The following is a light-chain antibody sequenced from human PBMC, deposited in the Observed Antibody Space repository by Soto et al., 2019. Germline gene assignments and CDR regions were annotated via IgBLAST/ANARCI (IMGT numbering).Light chain of an antibody. Sequence: ELVLTQSPATLPLSPGERATLSCRASQSVNSNYVAWYHHKPGQAPRLLIYGAYHRATGISDRFSGGGSGTDFTLTISRLEPDDFAVYYCRQYGNSPQTFGQGTKVEI. J-gene: IGKJ1*01. V-gene: IGKV3-20*01. CDR3: RQYGNSPQT. CDR1: QSVNSNY. CDR2: GAY.